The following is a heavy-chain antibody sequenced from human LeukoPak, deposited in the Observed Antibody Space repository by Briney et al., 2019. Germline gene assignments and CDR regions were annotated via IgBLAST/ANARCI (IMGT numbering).Heavy chain of an antibody. J-gene: IGHJ4*02. CDR3: ARNTAQQLVFSDY. V-gene: IGHV1-8*01. CDR1: AYTFTSYD. CDR2: MNPNSGNT. D-gene: IGHD6-13*01. Sequence: ASVKVSCKASAYTFTSYDINWVRQATGQGLEWMGWMNPNSGNTGYAQKFRGRVTMTRNTSISTAYMELSSLRSEDTAVYYCARNTAQQLVFSDYCGQGTLVTVSS.